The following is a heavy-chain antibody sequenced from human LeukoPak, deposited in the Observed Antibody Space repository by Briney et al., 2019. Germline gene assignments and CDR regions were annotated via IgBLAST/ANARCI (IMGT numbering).Heavy chain of an antibody. V-gene: IGHV3-30*04. CDR2: ISYDGSNK. CDR1: GFTFSSYA. Sequence: PGGSLRLSCAASGFTFSSYAMHWVRQAPGKGLEWVAVISYDGSNKYYADSVKGRFTISRDNPKDTLYLQMNSLRAEDTAVYYCATAAAGTSYWGQGTLVTVSS. J-gene: IGHJ4*02. CDR3: ATAAAGTSY. D-gene: IGHD6-13*01.